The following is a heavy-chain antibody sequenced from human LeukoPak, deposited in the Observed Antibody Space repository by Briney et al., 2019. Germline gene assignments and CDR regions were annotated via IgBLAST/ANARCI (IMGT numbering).Heavy chain of an antibody. CDR1: GGSFSGYY. CDR2: INHSGST. D-gene: IGHD3-10*01. J-gene: IGHJ6*04. CDR3: ARASSGSGYYYYGMDV. V-gene: IGHV4-34*01. Sequence: SETLSLTCAVYGGSFSGYYWSWIRQPPGKGLEWIGEINHSGSTNYNPSLKSRVTISVDTSKNQFSLKLSSVTAADTAVYYCARASSGSGYYYYGMDVWGKGTTVTVSS.